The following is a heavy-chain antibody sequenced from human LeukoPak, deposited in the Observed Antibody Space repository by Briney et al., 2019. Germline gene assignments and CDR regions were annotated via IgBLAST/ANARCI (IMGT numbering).Heavy chain of an antibody. Sequence: ASVKVSCKASGYTFTGYYMHWVGQAPGQGHEWMGWINPNSGGTNYAQKFQGRVTMTRDTSISTAYMELSRLRSDDTAVYYCATSTGLPGFSDYWGQGTLVTVSS. V-gene: IGHV1-2*02. CDR3: ATSTGLPGFSDY. CDR1: GYTFTGYY. D-gene: IGHD3-10*01. J-gene: IGHJ4*02. CDR2: INPNSGGT.